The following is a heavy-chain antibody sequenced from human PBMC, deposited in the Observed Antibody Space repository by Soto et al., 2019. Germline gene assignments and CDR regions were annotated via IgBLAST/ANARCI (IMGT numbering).Heavy chain of an antibody. V-gene: IGHV4-31*03. CDR1: GDSFRSRGHY. CDR3: ARDKALAPAVWGY. CDR2: NYYSVST. Sequence: QVQPQESGPRLVKPPATLSLTCSVSGDSFRSRGHYGNWIRQHPEKSLEWIGYNYYSVSTHYNPSLRTRLTISLDMSKNTFFLRLTSVTAADTALYDGARDKALAPAVWGYWGQGIQVTVSS. D-gene: IGHD7-27*01. J-gene: IGHJ4*02.